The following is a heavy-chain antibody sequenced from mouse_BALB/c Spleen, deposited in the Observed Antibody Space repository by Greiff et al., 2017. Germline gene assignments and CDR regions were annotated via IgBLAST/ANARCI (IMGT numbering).Heavy chain of an antibody. Sequence: EVKLVESGGGLVQPGGSLKISCAASGFTFSSYTMSWVRQTPEKRLEWVAYISNGGGSTYYPDTVKGRFTISRDNAKNTLYLQMSSLKSEDTAMYYCARHIYYYLYYAMDYWGQGTSVTVSS. V-gene: IGHV5-12-2*01. CDR3: ARHIYYYLYYAMDY. J-gene: IGHJ4*01. CDR2: ISNGGGST. D-gene: IGHD1-1*01. CDR1: GFTFSSYT.